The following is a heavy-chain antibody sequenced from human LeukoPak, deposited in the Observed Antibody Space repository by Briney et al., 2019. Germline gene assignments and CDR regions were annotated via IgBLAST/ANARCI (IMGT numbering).Heavy chain of an antibody. CDR3: ARGSKGSSSWYEAASSVY. J-gene: IGHJ4*02. CDR1: GFTFSSYS. D-gene: IGHD6-13*01. CDR2: ICSSSYI. V-gene: IGHV3-21*01. Sequence: GGSLRLSCAASGFTFSSYSMNWVRQAPGKGLEWVSSICSSSYIYYADSVKGRFTISRDNAKNSLYLQMNSLRAEDTAVYYCARGSKGSSSWYEAASSVYWGQGTLVTVSS.